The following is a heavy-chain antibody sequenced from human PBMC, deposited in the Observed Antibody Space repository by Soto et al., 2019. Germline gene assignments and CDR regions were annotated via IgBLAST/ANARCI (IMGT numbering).Heavy chain of an antibody. D-gene: IGHD1-26*01. CDR2: IYYSGTT. Sequence: QVQLQESGPGLVKASQTLSLTCTVSGGSITTGGYFWSWIRQHPGKVLEWIGYIYYSGTTHYNPSLKSRVTISVDTSKNQFSLKLSSVTAADTAVYYCARVVSGSYFDYWGQGTLVTVSS. V-gene: IGHV4-31*03. CDR3: ARVVSGSYFDY. CDR1: GGSITTGGYF. J-gene: IGHJ4*02.